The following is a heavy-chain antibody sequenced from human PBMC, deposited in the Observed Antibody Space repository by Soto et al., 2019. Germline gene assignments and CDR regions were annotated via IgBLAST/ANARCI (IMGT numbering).Heavy chain of an antibody. CDR3: ARGAPGPRDFHTYFHF. D-gene: IGHD3-10*01. J-gene: IGHJ4*02. V-gene: IGHV4-39*07. Sequence: PSVTLCLTCTASGGTISSSSYYWGWIRQPTGKGLEWIGSIYYSGDTYFNPSLHSRITVSMETSKNEISLKLQSVTHADTVVYFSARGAPGPRDFHTYFHFWGQGPLVTVSS. CDR1: GGTISSSSYY. CDR2: IYYSGDT.